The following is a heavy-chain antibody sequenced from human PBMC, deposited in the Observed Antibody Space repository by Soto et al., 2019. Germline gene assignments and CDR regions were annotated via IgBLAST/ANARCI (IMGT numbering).Heavy chain of an antibody. Sequence: ASVKVSCKASGYTFTSYYMHWVRQAPGQGLEWMGIINPSGGSTSYAQKFQGRVTMTRDTSTSTAYMELSSLRSEDTAVYYCAAFGVVPDYYYYYYMDVWGKGTTVTVSS. V-gene: IGHV1-46*01. D-gene: IGHD3-3*01. CDR2: INPSGGST. CDR1: GYTFTSYY. J-gene: IGHJ6*03. CDR3: AAFGVVPDYYYYYYMDV.